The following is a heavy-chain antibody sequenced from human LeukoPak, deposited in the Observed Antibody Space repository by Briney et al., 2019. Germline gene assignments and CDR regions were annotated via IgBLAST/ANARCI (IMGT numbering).Heavy chain of an antibody. CDR3: AKEGTAMASSYFDY. CDR1: GFTFSSYG. J-gene: IGHJ4*02. CDR2: ISHDGTVQ. Sequence: PGGSLRLSCAASGFTFSSYGMQWVRQAPGKGLEWVAVISHDGTVQHYADSVKGRFTISRDNSDNTLYLQMNSLRDEDTAMYCCAKEGTAMASSYFDYWGQGTLITVSS. V-gene: IGHV3-30*18. D-gene: IGHD5-18*01.